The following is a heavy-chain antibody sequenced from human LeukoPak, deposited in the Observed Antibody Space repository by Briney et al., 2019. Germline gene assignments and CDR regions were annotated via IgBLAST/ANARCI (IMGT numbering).Heavy chain of an antibody. D-gene: IGHD4-17*01. CDR3: AKDRQYGDYGGGDFFDS. J-gene: IGHJ4*02. CDR1: GFAFDDYA. V-gene: IGHV3-43D*03. Sequence: GGSLRLSCAASGFAFDDYAMHWVRHAPGKGLQWISSINWVGDTSSYADSVKGRFTVSRDNTEGSLYLQMDSLRSEDTALYYCAKDRQYGDYGGGDFFDSWGQGTLVTVSS. CDR2: INWVGDTS.